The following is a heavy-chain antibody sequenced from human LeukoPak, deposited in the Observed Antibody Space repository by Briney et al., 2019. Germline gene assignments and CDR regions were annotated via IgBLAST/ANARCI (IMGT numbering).Heavy chain of an antibody. CDR1: GFTFNRRG. V-gene: IGHV3-30*02. J-gene: IGHJ4*02. Sequence: GGSLRLSCAASGFTFNRRGMHWVRQAPGKGLEWVAFIRYDGGETFYADFVKGRFTISRDNSKNTLYLQMNSLRAEDTAVYYCARTGGSQGGNYWGQGTLVTVSS. CDR3: ARTGGSQGGNY. CDR2: IRYDGGET. D-gene: IGHD1-26*01.